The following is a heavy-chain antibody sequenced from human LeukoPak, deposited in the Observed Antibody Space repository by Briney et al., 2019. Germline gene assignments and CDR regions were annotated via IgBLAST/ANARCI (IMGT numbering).Heavy chain of an antibody. CDR3: ARDSGHSGYHYAFDI. CDR2: IWNDGINK. J-gene: IGHJ3*02. V-gene: IGHV3-33*01. Sequence: GGSLRLSCAASGLTFSDYGIHWVSQAPGKGLEWVAVIWNDGINKYYADSVKGRFTISRDNSKNTLYLQMNSLRAEDTAVYYRARDSGHSGYHYAFDIWGQGTMVTVSS. D-gene: IGHD5-12*01. CDR1: GLTFSDYG.